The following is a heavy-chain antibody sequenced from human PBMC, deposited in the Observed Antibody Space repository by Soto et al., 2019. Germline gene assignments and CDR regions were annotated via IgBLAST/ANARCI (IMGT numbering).Heavy chain of an antibody. CDR1: GYTFTSYG. CDR2: ISAYNGNT. V-gene: IGHV1-18*01. CDR3: ALTAGPQY. J-gene: IGHJ4*02. Sequence: ASVKVSCKASGYTFTSYGISLVRQAPGQGLEWMGWISAYNGNTNYAQKLQGRVTMTRDTSTSTVYMELSSLRSEDTAVYYCALTAGPQYWGQGTLVTVSS.